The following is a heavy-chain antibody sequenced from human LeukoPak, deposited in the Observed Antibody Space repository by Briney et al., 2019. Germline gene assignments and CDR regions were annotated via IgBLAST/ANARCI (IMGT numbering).Heavy chain of an antibody. CDR2: INHSGST. V-gene: IGHV4-34*01. CDR3: ARGRHSSGTVDY. J-gene: IGHJ4*02. D-gene: IGHD3-22*01. Sequence: SETLSLTCAVYGGSFSGYYWSWIRQPPGKGLEWIGEINHSGSTNYNPSLKSRVTISVDTSKNQFSLKLSSVTAADTAVYYCARGRHSSGTVDYWGQGTLVTVSS. CDR1: GGSFSGYY.